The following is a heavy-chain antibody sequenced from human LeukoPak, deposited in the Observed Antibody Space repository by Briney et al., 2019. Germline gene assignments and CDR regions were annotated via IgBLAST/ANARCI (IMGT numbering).Heavy chain of an antibody. D-gene: IGHD2-2*01. CDR1: GFIVSSNY. Sequence: PGGSLRLSCAASGFIVSSNYMSWVRQAPGKGLEWVSVIYSGGSTYYADSVKGRFTISRDNSKNTLYLQMNSLRAEDTAVYYCARNVPYYYYMDVWGKGTTVTVSS. CDR2: IYSGGST. CDR3: ARNVPYYYYMDV. J-gene: IGHJ6*03. V-gene: IGHV3-66*02.